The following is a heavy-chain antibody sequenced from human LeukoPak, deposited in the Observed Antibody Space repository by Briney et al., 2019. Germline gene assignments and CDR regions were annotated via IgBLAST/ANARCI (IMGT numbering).Heavy chain of an antibody. J-gene: IGHJ4*02. V-gene: IGHV4-39*01. D-gene: IGHD5-18*01. CDR3: ARRGYSSSDY. CDR2: IYYSGSN. Sequence: SETLSLTCTVSGGSISSSSYYWGWIRQPPGKGLEWIGSIYYSGSNYYNPSRKSRYTISVETNKNQFSLKLSSVTAADTAVYYCARRGYSSSDYWGQGTLVTVSS. CDR1: GGSISSSSYY.